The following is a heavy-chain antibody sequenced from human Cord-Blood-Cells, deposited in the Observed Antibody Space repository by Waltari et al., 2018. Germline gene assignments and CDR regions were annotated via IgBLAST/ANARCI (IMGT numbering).Heavy chain of an antibody. D-gene: IGHD6-13*01. CDR2: INPNSGGT. V-gene: IGHV1-2*04. J-gene: IGHJ3*02. CDR3: ARDSNSSSWYAFDI. Sequence: QVQLVQSGAEVKKPGAAVKVSCKASGYTFTGYYMHWVRQAPGQGLGWMGWINPNSGGTNYAQKFQDWVTMTRDTSISTAYMELSRLRSDDTAVYYCARDSNSSSWYAFDIWGQGTMVTVSS. CDR1: GYTFTGYY.